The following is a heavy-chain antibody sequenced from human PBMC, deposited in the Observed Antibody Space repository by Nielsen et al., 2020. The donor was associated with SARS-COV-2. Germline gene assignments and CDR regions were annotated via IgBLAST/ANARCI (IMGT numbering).Heavy chain of an antibody. J-gene: IGHJ6*02. CDR1: GFTFSSYS. CDR2: ISSSSNYI. V-gene: IGHV3-21*01. Sequence: GESLKISCAASGFTFSSYSMNWVRQAPGKGLEWVSSISSSSNYIYYADSVKGRFTISRDNAKNSLYLQMNSLRAEDTAAYYCARGTLLVIQAYGMDVWGQGTTVTVSS. D-gene: IGHD1-14*01. CDR3: ARGTLLVIQAYGMDV.